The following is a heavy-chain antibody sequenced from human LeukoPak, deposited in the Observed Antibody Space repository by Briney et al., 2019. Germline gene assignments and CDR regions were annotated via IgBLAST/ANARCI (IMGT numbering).Heavy chain of an antibody. CDR2: IYYSGST. J-gene: IGHJ4*02. D-gene: IGHD4-17*01. V-gene: IGHV4-59*08. CDR3: ARGGNYGDYDGYFDY. Sequence: PSETLSLTCTVSGGSISSYYWSWIRQPPGKGLEWIGYIYYSGSTNYHPSLRSRVTISVDTSKNQFSLKLSSVTAADTAVYYCARGGNYGDYDGYFDYWGQGTLVTVSS. CDR1: GGSISSYY.